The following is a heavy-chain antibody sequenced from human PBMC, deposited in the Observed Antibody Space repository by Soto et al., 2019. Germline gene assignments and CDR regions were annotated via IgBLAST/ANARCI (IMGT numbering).Heavy chain of an antibody. J-gene: IGHJ3*02. V-gene: IGHV3-30-3*01. Sequence: VGSLRLSCAASGFTFSSYAMHWVRQAPGKGLEWVAVISYDGSNKYYADSVKGRFTISRDNSKNTLYLQMNSLRAEDTAVYYCARARTGTTYLDAFDIWGQGTMVTVSS. CDR3: ARARTGTTYLDAFDI. CDR1: GFTFSSYA. D-gene: IGHD1-7*01. CDR2: ISYDGSNK.